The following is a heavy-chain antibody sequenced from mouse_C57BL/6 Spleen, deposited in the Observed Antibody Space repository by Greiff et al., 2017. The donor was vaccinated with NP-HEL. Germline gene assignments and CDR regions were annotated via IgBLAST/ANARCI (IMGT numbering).Heavy chain of an antibody. CDR2: ISYSDST. CDR1: GYSITSDY. CDR3: ARIYYDYDEGYWYFDV. D-gene: IGHD2-4*01. V-gene: IGHV3-8*01. Sequence: VQLQQSGPGLAKPSQTLSLTCSVTGYSITSDYWNWIRKFPGNKLEYMGYISYSDSTYYNPSLKSRISITRDTSKNQYYLQLNSVTTEDTATYYCARIYYDYDEGYWYFDVWGTGTTVTVSS. J-gene: IGHJ1*03.